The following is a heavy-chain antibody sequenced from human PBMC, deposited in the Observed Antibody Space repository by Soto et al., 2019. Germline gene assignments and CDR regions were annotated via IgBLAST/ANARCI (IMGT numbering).Heavy chain of an antibody. J-gene: IGHJ4*02. Sequence: PGGSLRLSCAASGFTFSSYGMHWVRQAPGKGLEWVALISYDGSNEYYTDSVKGRFTISRDNSKSTLYLQMNSLRAEDTAVYYCAKDRLSGWDSFDHWGQGTLVTVSS. CDR1: GFTFSSYG. D-gene: IGHD6-19*01. CDR3: AKDRLSGWDSFDH. V-gene: IGHV3-30*18. CDR2: ISYDGSNE.